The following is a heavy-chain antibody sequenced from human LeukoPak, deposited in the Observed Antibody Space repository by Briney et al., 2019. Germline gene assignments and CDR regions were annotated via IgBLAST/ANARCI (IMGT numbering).Heavy chain of an antibody. V-gene: IGHV4-59*08. Sequence: SETLSLTCTVSGGSISSYYWSWIRQPPGKGLEWIGYIYYSGSTNYNPSLKSRVTISVDTSKNQFSLKLSSVTAADTAVYYCARHISSSWDHFDYWGQGTLVTVSS. CDR2: IYYSGST. D-gene: IGHD6-13*01. CDR1: GGSISSYY. CDR3: ARHISSSWDHFDY. J-gene: IGHJ4*02.